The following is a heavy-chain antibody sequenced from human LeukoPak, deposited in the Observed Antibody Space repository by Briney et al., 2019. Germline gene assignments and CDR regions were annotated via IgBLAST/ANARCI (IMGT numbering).Heavy chain of an antibody. Sequence: GGSLRLSCAASGFTFSSYWMSWVRQAPGKGLEWVANIKQDGSEKYYVDSVKGRSTISRDNAKNSLYLQMNSLRAEDTAVYYCAKATRASGSYYADYWGQGTLVTVSS. V-gene: IGHV3-7*01. J-gene: IGHJ4*02. CDR2: IKQDGSEK. CDR1: GFTFSSYW. CDR3: AKATRASGSYYADY. D-gene: IGHD1-26*01.